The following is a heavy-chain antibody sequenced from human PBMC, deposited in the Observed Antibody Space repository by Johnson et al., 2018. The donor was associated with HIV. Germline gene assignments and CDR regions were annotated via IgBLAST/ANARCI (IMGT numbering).Heavy chain of an antibody. CDR2: IKSKTGGGTT. CDR1: GFTVSSNY. J-gene: IGHJ3*02. V-gene: IGHV3-15*01. CDR3: TTDWEYYYGSGKLDAFDM. D-gene: IGHD3-10*01. Sequence: QLVESGGGVVQPGGSLRLSCAASGFTVSSNYMSWVRQAPGKGLEWLGRIKSKTGGGTTSYAAPVKGRFTISRDDSKDTVYLHMNSLKVDDTAVYYCTTDWEYYYGSGKLDAFDMWGQGTMVTVSS.